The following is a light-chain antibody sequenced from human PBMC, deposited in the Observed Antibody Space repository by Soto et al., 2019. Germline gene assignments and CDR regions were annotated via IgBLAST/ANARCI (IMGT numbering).Light chain of an antibody. Sequence: EIVLTQSPATLSLSPGERATLSCRASQSVSSYSAWYQQKPGQAPRLLIYDASNRATGIPARFSGSGSGTDFTLTISSLEPEDFAVYYCQQRSNWSFTFGGGTKVEIK. V-gene: IGKV3-11*01. J-gene: IGKJ4*01. CDR2: DAS. CDR1: QSVSSY. CDR3: QQRSNWSFT.